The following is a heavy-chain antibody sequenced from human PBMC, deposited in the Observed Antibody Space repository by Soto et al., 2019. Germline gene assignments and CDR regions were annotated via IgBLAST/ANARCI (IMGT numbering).Heavy chain of an antibody. CDR1: GGIFTNYT. Sequence: QVQLVQSGAEMKRPGSSVKVSCETSGGIFTNYTFNWVRQAPGQGLEWMGWIIPVLNVANYAQTFQGRVTITADKSTSTAYLELTSLRSEDTAIYFCAKAPTASAPFDYWGQGPLVTVSS. D-gene: IGHD2-21*02. CDR2: IIPVLNVA. CDR3: AKAPTASAPFDY. V-gene: IGHV1-69*02. J-gene: IGHJ4*02.